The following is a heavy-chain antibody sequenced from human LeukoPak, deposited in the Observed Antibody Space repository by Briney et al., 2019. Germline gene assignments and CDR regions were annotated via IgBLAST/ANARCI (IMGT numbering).Heavy chain of an antibody. CDR2: ISWNSGDI. V-gene: IGHV3-9*01. J-gene: IGHJ4*02. CDR1: GFTFDAYA. CDR3: ARNYGDYVFIIGY. D-gene: IGHD4-17*01. Sequence: SLRLSCAAAGFTFDAYAMNWVRQVPGKGLEWVSGISWNSGDIYYADSVKGRFTISRDNSKNTLFLQMNSLRAEDTAVYYCARNYGDYVFIIGYWGQGTLVTVSS.